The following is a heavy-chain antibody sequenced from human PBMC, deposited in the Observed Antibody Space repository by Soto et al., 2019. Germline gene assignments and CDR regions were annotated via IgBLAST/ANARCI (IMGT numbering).Heavy chain of an antibody. CDR2: ISGSGGTT. Sequence: GGSLRLSCAASGFTFSNYAMSWVRQAPGKGLEWVSVISGSGGTTNYADSVRGRFTISRDNSKNTLYLQMNSLRAEDTAVYYCAKERHDYSDYEGLWYFDYWGQGTLVTVSS. CDR1: GFTFSNYA. D-gene: IGHD4-17*01. CDR3: AKERHDYSDYEGLWYFDY. J-gene: IGHJ4*02. V-gene: IGHV3-23*01.